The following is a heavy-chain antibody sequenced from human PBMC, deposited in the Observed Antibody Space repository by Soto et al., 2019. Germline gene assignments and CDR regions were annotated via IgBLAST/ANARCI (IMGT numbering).Heavy chain of an antibody. CDR1: GYSISSGYY. CDR2: IYHSGST. V-gene: IGHV4-38-2*01. CDR3: ASSIYSSSWYFDY. J-gene: IGHJ4*02. D-gene: IGHD6-13*01. Sequence: PSETLSLTCAVSGYSISSGYYWGWIRQPPGKGLEWIGSIYHSGSTYYNPSLKSRVTISVDTSKNQFSLKLSSVTAADTAAYYCASSIYSSSWYFDYWGQGTLVTV.